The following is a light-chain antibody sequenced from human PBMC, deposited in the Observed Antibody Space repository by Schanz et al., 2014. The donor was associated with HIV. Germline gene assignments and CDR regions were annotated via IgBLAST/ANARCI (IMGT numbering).Light chain of an antibody. V-gene: IGLV1-44*01. CDR3: ATWDDSLKGWV. CDR2: NSY. CDR1: SSSIKINT. Sequence: QSVLTQPPSASGTPGQRVPISCSASSSSIKINTVNWHPQLPGTAPQLLIYNSYHRPSGVPDRFSGSTSGTSASLAISGLQSEDEADYYCATWDDSLKGWVFGGGTKLTVL. J-gene: IGLJ3*02.